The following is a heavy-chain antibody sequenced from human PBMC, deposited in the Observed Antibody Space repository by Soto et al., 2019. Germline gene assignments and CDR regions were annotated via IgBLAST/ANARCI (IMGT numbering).Heavy chain of an antibody. CDR2: IFYSGTT. J-gene: IGHJ6*02. Sequence: PSETLSLTCTVSGGFISSGDFYWSWIRQPPGKGLEWIGCIFYSGTTYYNPSLKSRISMSVDTSKNQFSLRLTSVTAADTAVYYCAGQPTAGSYYDLGSYYYYYAMDVWGQGTTVTVSS. CDR3: AGQPTAGSYYDLGSYYYYYAMDV. D-gene: IGHD3-10*01. V-gene: IGHV4-30-4*01. CDR1: GGFISSGDFY.